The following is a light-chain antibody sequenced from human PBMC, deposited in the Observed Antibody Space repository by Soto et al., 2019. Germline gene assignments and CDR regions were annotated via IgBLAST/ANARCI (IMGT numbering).Light chain of an antibody. J-gene: IGLJ2*01. CDR3: SSYAGSNNHIL. V-gene: IGLV2-8*01. CDR2: EVS. Sequence: QSALTQPPSASGSPGQSVTISCTGTSSDVGGYNYVSWYQQYPGKAPKLMIYEVSKWPSGVPDRFSGSKSGNTASLTVSGLQAEDEADYYCSSYAGSNNHILFGGGTQLTVL. CDR1: SSDVGGYNY.